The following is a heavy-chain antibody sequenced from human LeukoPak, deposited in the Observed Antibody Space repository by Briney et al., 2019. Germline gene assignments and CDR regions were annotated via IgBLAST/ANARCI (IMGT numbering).Heavy chain of an antibody. D-gene: IGHD4-17*01. CDR2: ISAYNGNT. CDR1: GYTFTSYG. J-gene: IGHJ3*02. CDR3: ARDRAPKAVTSEVDAFDT. V-gene: IGHV1-18*01. Sequence: AASVKVSCKASGYTFTSYGISWVRQAPGQGLEWIGWISAYNGNTNYAQKLQSRVTMTTDTSTSTAYMELRSLRSDDSAVYYCARDRAPKAVTSEVDAFDTWGQGTMVTVSS.